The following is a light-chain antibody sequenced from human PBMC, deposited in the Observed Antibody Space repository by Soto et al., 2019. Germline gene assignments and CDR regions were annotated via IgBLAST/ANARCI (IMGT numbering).Light chain of an antibody. J-gene: IGKJ5*01. CDR2: SAS. CDR1: QSVNSD. Sequence: ESVLTQSLATLSVSPGERATLSFRASQSVNSDLAWYQQKPGQAPRLLIYSASTWATGIPARFSGSGSGTEFTLTISSLEPEDFAVYYCQQRSKRLTFGQGTLLEIK. V-gene: IGKV3-11*01. CDR3: QQRSKRLT.